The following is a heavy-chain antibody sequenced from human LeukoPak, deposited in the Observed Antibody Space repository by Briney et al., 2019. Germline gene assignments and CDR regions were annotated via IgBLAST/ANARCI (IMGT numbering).Heavy chain of an antibody. Sequence: GGSLRLSCAASGFTFSRYWMSWVRQAPGKGLEWVANIKQDGSEKYYVDSVKGRFTISRDNAKNSLFLQMNSLRAEDTAVYYCAREWAYGSGSYYFNFDPWGQGTLVTVSS. CDR1: GFTFSRYW. D-gene: IGHD3-10*01. CDR3: AREWAYGSGSYYFNFDP. J-gene: IGHJ5*02. V-gene: IGHV3-7*01. CDR2: IKQDGSEK.